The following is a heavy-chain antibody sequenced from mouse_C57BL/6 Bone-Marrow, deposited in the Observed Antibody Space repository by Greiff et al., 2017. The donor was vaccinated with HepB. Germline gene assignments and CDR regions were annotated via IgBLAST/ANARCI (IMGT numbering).Heavy chain of an antibody. J-gene: IGHJ1*03. CDR1: GFNIKDDY. Sequence: DVKLQESGAELVRPGASVKLSCTASGFNIKDDYMHWVKQRPEQGLEWIGWIDPENGDTEYASKFQGKATITADTSSNTAYLQLSSLTSEDTAVYYCTTWVIYGYDWYFDVWGTGTTVTVSS. V-gene: IGHV14-4*01. CDR2: IDPENGDT. CDR3: TTWVIYGYDWYFDV. D-gene: IGHD2-2*01.